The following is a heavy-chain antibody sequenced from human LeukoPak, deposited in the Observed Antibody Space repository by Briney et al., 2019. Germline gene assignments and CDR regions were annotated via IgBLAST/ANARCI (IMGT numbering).Heavy chain of an antibody. CDR2: ISGSGGNT. CDR1: GVSFSSYA. Sequence: GGSLRLSCAAAGVSFSSYAMSWVRQAPGKGLEWASAISGSGGNTYYADSVRGRITISRDNSKNTLYIQMNSLRAEDTAIYYCAKVSWANYFDYWGQGTLVTVSS. CDR3: AKVSWANYFDY. D-gene: IGHD6-13*01. J-gene: IGHJ4*02. V-gene: IGHV3-23*01.